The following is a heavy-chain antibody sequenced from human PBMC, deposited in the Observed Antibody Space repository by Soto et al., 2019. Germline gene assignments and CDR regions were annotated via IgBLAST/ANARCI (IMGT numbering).Heavy chain of an antibody. CDR3: ASSYGTSWYGDY. CDR2: ISAIIGKT. D-gene: IGHD6-13*01. V-gene: IGHV1-69*13. Sequence: EASVKVSCKASGYTFTSYGISWVRQAPGQGLEWMGGISAIIGKTNYAQKFQGRVTITADESTTTAYMELSSLGFEDTAVYYCASSYGTSWYGDYWGQGTLVTVSS. J-gene: IGHJ4*02. CDR1: GYTFTSYG.